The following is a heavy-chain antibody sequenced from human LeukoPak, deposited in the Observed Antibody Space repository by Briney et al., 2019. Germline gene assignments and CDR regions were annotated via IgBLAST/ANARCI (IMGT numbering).Heavy chain of an antibody. CDR3: ARNLEVTLLYFDY. CDR1: GYTFTSYD. CDR2: MNPNSGNT. V-gene: IGHV1-8*01. Sequence: GASVKASCKASGYTFTSYDINWVRQATGQGLEWMGWMNPNSGNTGYAQKFQGRVTMTRNTSISTAYMELSSLRSEDTAVYYCARNLEVTLLYFDYWGQGTLVTVSS. D-gene: IGHD4-23*01. J-gene: IGHJ4*02.